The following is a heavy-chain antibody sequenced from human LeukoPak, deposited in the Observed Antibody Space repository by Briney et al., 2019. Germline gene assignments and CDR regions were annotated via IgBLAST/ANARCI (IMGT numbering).Heavy chain of an antibody. CDR1: GFTFSSYE. CDR2: ISSSGSTI. Sequence: GGSLRLSCAASGFTFSSYEMNWVRQAPGKGLEWVSYISSSGSTIYYAGSVKGRFTISRDNAKSSLYLQMNSLRAEDTAVYYCARDGPYYYDSSGYYLWGQGTLVTVSS. D-gene: IGHD3-22*01. V-gene: IGHV3-48*03. J-gene: IGHJ4*02. CDR3: ARDGPYYYDSSGYYL.